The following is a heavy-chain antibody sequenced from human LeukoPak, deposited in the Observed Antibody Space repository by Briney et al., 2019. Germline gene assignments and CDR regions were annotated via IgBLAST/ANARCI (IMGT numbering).Heavy chain of an antibody. CDR2: ISSSAASL. V-gene: IGHV3-48*03. CDR1: GFTFRSYE. CDR3: ARVSSSSSYYFDY. Sequence: GGSLRLSCAASGFTFRSYEVNWVRQAPGKGLEWISYISSSAASLYYADSVKGRFTISRDNTQNSLYLQMNSLRAEDTAVYYCARVSSSSSYYFDYWGQGTLVTVSS. D-gene: IGHD6-13*01. J-gene: IGHJ4*02.